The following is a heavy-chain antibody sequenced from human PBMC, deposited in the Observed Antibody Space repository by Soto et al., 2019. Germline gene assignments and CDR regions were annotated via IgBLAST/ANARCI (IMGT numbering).Heavy chain of an antibody. CDR3: ARRMTWCLWCFDL. J-gene: IGHJ2*01. CDR1: GYTFKAYD. D-gene: IGHD2-21*02. CDR2: MNPNSGNT. Sequence: QVQLLQSGAEVKKPGTSVRVYCRASGYTFKAYDINWVRRAPGQGLEWMGWMNPNSGNTAYARKFHDRFTMTRSVSARTAFMELSSLTPEDTAVYYCARRMTWCLWCFDLWGSGTQVTVSS. V-gene: IGHV1-8*01.